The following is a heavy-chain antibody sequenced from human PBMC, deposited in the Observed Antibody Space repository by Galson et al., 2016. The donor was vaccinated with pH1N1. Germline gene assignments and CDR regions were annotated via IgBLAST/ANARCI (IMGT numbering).Heavy chain of an antibody. V-gene: IGHV5-51*01. CDR1: GYSFSRYW. D-gene: IGHD1-26*01. CDR3: ARYSGRFFFDY. CDR2: MYPDDSDI. J-gene: IGHJ4*02. Sequence: QSGAEVKKPGESLKISCQVSGYSFSRYWVDWVRQMPGKGLEWMAIMYPDDSDIQYSPSFEGQVTISADKSISTAYLQWSSLKASDTAMYYCARYSGRFFFDYWGQGTLVTVSS.